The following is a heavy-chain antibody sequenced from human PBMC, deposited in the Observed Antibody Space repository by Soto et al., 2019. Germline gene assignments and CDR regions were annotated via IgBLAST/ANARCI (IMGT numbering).Heavy chain of an antibody. V-gene: IGHV4-34*01. J-gene: IGHJ4*02. D-gene: IGHD6-13*01. CDR1: GGSFSGYY. CDR2: INHSGST. Sequence: QVQLQQWGAGLLKPSETLSLTCAVYGGSFSGYYWSWIRQPPGKGLEWIGEINHSGSTNYKPSLKSRVTISVDTSKNQFSLKLSSVTAADTAVYYCARTYSSSWSPFEYWGQGTLVTVSS. CDR3: ARTYSSSWSPFEY.